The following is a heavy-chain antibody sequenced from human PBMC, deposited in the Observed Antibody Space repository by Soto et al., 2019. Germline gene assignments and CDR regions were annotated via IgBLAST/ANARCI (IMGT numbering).Heavy chain of an antibody. CDR2: IYVSNGYT. CDR1: NYNFDSDG. J-gene: IGHJ6*03. V-gene: IGHV1-18*01. CDR3: ATRENPLRDV. Sequence: VQLVQSGGEVKKPGASVKVSCKTSNYNFDSDGITWVRQAPGQGLEWMGWIYVSNGYTNYAQKFEDRVTLTTDTSTRTVSRKLRSQRSDDTAVYYCATRENPLRDVWGKGTTVTVS.